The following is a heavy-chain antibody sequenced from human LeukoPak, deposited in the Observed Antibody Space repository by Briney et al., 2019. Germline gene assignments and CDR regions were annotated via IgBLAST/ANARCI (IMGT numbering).Heavy chain of an antibody. CDR1: GGSFSGYY. J-gene: IGHJ4*02. Sequence: SGTLSLTCAVYGGSFSGYYWSWIRQPPGKGLEWIGEINHSGSTNYNPSLKSRVTISVDTSKNQFSLKLSSVTAADTAVYYCARGRKSSIAAGFDYWGQGTLVTVSS. CDR3: ARGRKSSIAAGFDY. CDR2: INHSGST. D-gene: IGHD6-6*01. V-gene: IGHV4-34*01.